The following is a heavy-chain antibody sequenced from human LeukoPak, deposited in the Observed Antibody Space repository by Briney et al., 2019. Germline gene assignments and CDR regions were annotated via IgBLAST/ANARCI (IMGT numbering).Heavy chain of an antibody. D-gene: IGHD2-15*01. J-gene: IGHJ6*02. Sequence: GGSLRLSCAASGFTFSIYNMNWVRQAPGKGLEWVSSITSGGSYIYYPDSVKGRFTISRDNAKNSLYLQMNSLRAEDTAVYYCARETSCCSCGSCYYGMDVWGQGTTVTVSS. CDR1: GFTFSIYN. CDR3: ARETSCCSCGSCYYGMDV. CDR2: ITSGGSYI. V-gene: IGHV3-21*01.